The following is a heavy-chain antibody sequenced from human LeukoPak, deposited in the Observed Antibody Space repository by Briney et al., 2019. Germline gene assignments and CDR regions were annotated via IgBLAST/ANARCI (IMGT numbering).Heavy chain of an antibody. J-gene: IGHJ4*02. CDR1: GGSFSSYY. CDR2: GYYTGPT. V-gene: IGHV4-34*01. Sequence: KPSETLSLTCAVYGGSFSSYYWIWIRQTPGKGLEWIGSGYYTGPTYYNSSLKSRVTISVDTSKNQFSLKLSSVTAANTAVYYCASSGYLSYWGQGIRVAVSS. D-gene: IGHD3-22*01. CDR3: ASSGYLSY.